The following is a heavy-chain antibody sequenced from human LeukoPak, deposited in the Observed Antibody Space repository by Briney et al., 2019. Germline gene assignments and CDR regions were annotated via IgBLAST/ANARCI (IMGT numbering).Heavy chain of an antibody. Sequence: GASVKVSCKASGGTFSRYAISWVRQAPGQGLEWMGWISAYNGNTNYAQKLQGRVTMTTDTSTSTAYMELRSLRSDDTAVYYCASLVGATTGDYWGQGTLVTVSS. D-gene: IGHD1-26*01. CDR1: GGTFSRYA. J-gene: IGHJ4*02. CDR2: ISAYNGNT. CDR3: ASLVGATTGDY. V-gene: IGHV1-18*01.